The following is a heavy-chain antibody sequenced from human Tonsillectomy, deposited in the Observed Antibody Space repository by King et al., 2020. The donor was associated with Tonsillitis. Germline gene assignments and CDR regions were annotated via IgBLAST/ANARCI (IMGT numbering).Heavy chain of an antibody. CDR3: ARSHSSSWNYYYYGIDV. J-gene: IGHJ6*02. CDR1: GFTFSSYS. D-gene: IGHD6-13*01. V-gene: IGHV3-21*01. CDR2: ISGSSTYT. Sequence: VQLVESGGGLVKPGGSLRLSCAASGFTFSSYSMNWVRQAPGKGLEWVSSISGSSTYTYYADSLKGRFTISRDNAKNSLYLQMNSLRAEDTAVYYCARSHSSSWNYYYYGIDVWGQGTTVTVSS.